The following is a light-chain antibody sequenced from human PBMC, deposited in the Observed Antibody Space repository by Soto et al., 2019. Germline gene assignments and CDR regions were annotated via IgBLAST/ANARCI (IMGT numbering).Light chain of an antibody. Sequence: DIQMTQSPSTLSASVGDRVTITCRASQSISSWLAWYQQKPGRAPKLLIYKASTLESGVPSRFSGSGSGAEFTLTISSLQPDDFAVYYCQQYSSYLWTFGQGTKVDNK. CDR3: QQYSSYLWT. CDR1: QSISSW. CDR2: KAS. J-gene: IGKJ1*01. V-gene: IGKV1-5*03.